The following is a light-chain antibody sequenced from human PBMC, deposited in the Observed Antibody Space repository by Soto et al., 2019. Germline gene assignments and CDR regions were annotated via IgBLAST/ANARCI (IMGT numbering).Light chain of an antibody. J-gene: IGKJ2*01. V-gene: IGKV3-20*01. CDR1: QSVSSSY. Sequence: EIVLTQSPGTLSLSPGERATLSCRANQSVSSSYLAWYQQKPGQAPRLLIYGASSRPAGIPDRFSGSGSGTDFTLTISRLEPEDFVVYYCQQYGSSPQTFGQGTKLEIK. CDR2: GAS. CDR3: QQYGSSPQT.